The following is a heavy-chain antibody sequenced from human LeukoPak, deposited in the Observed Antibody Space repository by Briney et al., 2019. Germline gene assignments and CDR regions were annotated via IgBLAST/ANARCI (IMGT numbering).Heavy chain of an antibody. V-gene: IGHV3-7*01. CDR2: IKQDGSEK. D-gene: IGHD6-13*01. CDR3: ARVCDSSGWYRDAFDI. J-gene: IGHJ3*02. CDR1: GFTFSNYW. Sequence: PGGSLRLSCTASGFTFSNYWMSWVRQAPGKGLEWVANIKQDGSEKYYVDSVKGRFTISRDNAKNSLYLQMNSLRAEDTAVYYCARVCDSSGWYRDAFDIWGQGTMVTVSS.